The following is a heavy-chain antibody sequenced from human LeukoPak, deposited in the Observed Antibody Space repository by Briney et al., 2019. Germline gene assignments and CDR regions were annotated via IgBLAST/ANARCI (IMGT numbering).Heavy chain of an antibody. D-gene: IGHD2-8*01. CDR2: ISGTGTNT. CDR3: AKATGNGRTNWFDP. V-gene: IGHV3-23*01. CDR1: GFAFSSHA. J-gene: IGHJ5*02. Sequence: GGSLTLSCAASGFAFSSHAMTWVRQAPGKGLEWVSTISGTGTNTYYTDSVKGRFTISRDKSTNTLYLQMNSLRVEDTAVYYCAKATGNGRTNWFDPWGQGTLVTVSS.